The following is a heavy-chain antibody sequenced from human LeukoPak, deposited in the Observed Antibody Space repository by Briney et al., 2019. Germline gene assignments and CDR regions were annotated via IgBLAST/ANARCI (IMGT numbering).Heavy chain of an antibody. Sequence: SETLSLTSTVSGGSISSSSYYWGWIRQPPGKGLEWIGSIYYSGSTYYNPSLKSRVTISVDTSKNQFSLKLSSVTAADTAVYYCARLGKYDILTGYYLFDPWGQGTLVTVSS. CDR1: GGSISSSSYY. V-gene: IGHV4-39*01. J-gene: IGHJ5*02. CDR2: IYYSGST. D-gene: IGHD3-9*01. CDR3: ARLGKYDILTGYYLFDP.